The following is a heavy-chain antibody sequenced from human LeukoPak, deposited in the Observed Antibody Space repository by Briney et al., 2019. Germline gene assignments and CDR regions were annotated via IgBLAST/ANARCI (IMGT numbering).Heavy chain of an antibody. J-gene: IGHJ4*02. Sequence: PGGSLRLSCAASGFTFGGYTMSWVRQAPRKGLQWVSTITSGGDYMYYADPVKGRFTISRDDSKNSLYLHMNSLRAEDTAVYYCARVSIFGAVIANDYWGQGTVVTVSS. CDR2: ITSGGDYM. V-gene: IGHV3-21*01. D-gene: IGHD3-16*02. CDR3: ARVSIFGAVIANDY. CDR1: GFTFGGYT.